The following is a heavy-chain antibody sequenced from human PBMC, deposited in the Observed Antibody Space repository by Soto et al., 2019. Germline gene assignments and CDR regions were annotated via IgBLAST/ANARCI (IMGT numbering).Heavy chain of an antibody. D-gene: IGHD2-15*01. CDR2: INTGKGNT. CDR1: RYAFTRYA. V-gene: IGHV1-3*04. CDR3: GTLYGYCSGGSCCPPLAFNI. J-gene: IGHJ3*02. Sequence: ASVNVSCKASRYAFTRYAMQWVRQAPGQRLEWMGWINTGKGNTKYSQMFQGRVTITRDTSASTAYMELSSLSSEDTAVYYCGTLYGYCSGGSCCPPLAFNIWRQGTMVTVS.